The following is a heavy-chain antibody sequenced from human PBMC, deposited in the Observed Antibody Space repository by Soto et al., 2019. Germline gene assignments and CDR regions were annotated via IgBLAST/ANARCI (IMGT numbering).Heavy chain of an antibody. J-gene: IGHJ3*01. CDR2: IWYDGSNQ. V-gene: IGHV3-33*01. CDR3: ARWNLVGPTIDAFDL. Sequence: QVQLVESGGGVVQPGRSLRLSCAASGFTFSRNGMHWVRQAPGKGLEWVAIIWYDGSNQNYADSVKGRFTISRDNFKNTVYLQMNSLRAEDTAVYYCARWNLVGPTIDAFDLWGQGTIVTVSS. D-gene: IGHD1-26*01. CDR1: GFTFSRNG.